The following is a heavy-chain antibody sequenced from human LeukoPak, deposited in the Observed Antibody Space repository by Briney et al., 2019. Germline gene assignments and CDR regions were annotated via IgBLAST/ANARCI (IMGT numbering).Heavy chain of an antibody. J-gene: IGHJ5*02. V-gene: IGHV3-30*02. CDR1: GFTFSGYG. CDR3: AREGIAARLVGGWFDP. CDR2: VQYDGSNK. Sequence: GGSLRLSCAASGFTFSGYGMHWVRQAPGKGLEWIAFVQYDGSNKYYADSVKGRFTISRDNSKNTLYLQMNSLRAEDTAVYYCAREGIAARLVGGWFDPWGQGTLVTVSS. D-gene: IGHD6-6*01.